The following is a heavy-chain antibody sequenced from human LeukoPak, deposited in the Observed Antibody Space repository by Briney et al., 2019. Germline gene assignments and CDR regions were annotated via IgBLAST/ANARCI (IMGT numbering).Heavy chain of an antibody. Sequence: GGSLRLSRVASGFAFSTFPMSWVRQAPGKGLEWVSAVSGSGGHTFYLDSAKGRVTISRDNSKKTLYLRMNSLRVDDTAVYYCAKGGASVTDAPHGDVVTTTLDGFDIWGQGTMVTVSS. V-gene: IGHV3-23*01. CDR3: AKGGASVTDAPHGDVVTTTLDGFDI. CDR2: VSGSGGHT. D-gene: IGHD4-17*01. CDR1: GFAFSTFP. J-gene: IGHJ3*02.